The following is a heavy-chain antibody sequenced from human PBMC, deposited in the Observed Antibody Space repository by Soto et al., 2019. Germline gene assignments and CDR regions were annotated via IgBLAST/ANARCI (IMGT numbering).Heavy chain of an antibody. CDR1: GGSISGSYYY. D-gene: IGHD1-20*01. Sequence: SETLSLTCAVSGGSISGSYYYWGWLRRSPGKGPECIGSVFYTGFTSYNPSLESRVSVSVDTSKNQFSLKVSGVSAADTAVYYCATSQKGYNWNYFDHWGQGALVTVSS. CDR2: VFYTGFT. J-gene: IGHJ4*02. CDR3: ATSQKGYNWNYFDH. V-gene: IGHV4-39*01.